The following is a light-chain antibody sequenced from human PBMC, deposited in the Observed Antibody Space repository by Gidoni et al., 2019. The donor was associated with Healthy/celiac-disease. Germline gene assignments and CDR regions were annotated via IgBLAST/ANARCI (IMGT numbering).Light chain of an antibody. J-gene: IGLJ3*02. V-gene: IGLV1-47*01. CDR2: RNN. CDR3: AAWDDSLSGWV. Sequence: QSVLTQPPPASGPPGQRVTISWSGSSSNIGSNYVYWYQQLPGTAPKLLIYRNNQRPSGVPDRFSGSKSGTSASLAISGLRSEDEADYYCAAWDDSLSGWVFGGGTKLTGL. CDR1: SSNIGSNY.